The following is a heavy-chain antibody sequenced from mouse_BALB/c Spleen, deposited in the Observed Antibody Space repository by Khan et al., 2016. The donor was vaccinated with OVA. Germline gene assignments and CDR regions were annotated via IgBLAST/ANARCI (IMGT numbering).Heavy chain of an antibody. CDR1: GFSLSRYN. CDR2: IGGGGGT. V-gene: IGHV2-6-4*01. J-gene: IGHJ4*01. Sequence: QVQLKESGPGLVAPSQSLSITCTVSGFSLSRYNIHWVRQPPEKGLEWMGMIGGGGGTDYNSPLKSSLSISKEDSKSQVSLQLNSLQTDDSAMYYCVRAYYRYDGYYAMDYWGQGTSVTVSS. D-gene: IGHD2-14*01. CDR3: VRAYYRYDGYYAMDY.